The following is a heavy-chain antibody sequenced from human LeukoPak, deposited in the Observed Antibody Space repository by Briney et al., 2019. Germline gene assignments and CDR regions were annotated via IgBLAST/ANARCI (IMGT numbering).Heavy chain of an antibody. CDR3: AKDQGGCSSTSCPVMDV. D-gene: IGHD2-2*01. Sequence: GGSLRLSCAVSELTFNTYGMSWVRQAPGGGLEWVSAISGASRYYADSVKGRFTISRDNSQNTMYLQMNNLRVEDTAVYYCAKDQGGCSSTSCPVMDVWGKGTTVTVSS. CDR1: ELTFNTYG. V-gene: IGHV3-23*01. CDR2: ISGASR. J-gene: IGHJ6*03.